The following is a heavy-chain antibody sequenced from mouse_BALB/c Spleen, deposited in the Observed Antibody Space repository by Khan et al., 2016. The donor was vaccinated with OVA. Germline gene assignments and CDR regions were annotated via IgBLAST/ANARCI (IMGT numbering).Heavy chain of an antibody. J-gene: IGHJ4*01. CDR1: GFTFTNYG. V-gene: IGHV9-3-1*01. D-gene: IGHD6-1*01. CDR3: AREECNGTMDC. CDR2: INTYTGEP. Sequence: QIQLVQSGPELKKPGETVQLSCKASGFTFTNYGMNWVKQAPGKGLKWMGWINTYTGEPAFADDFKGRFAFSLKTSVSTAYLQINSLKNEDTATYFCAREECNGTMDCWGQGTTVTVSS.